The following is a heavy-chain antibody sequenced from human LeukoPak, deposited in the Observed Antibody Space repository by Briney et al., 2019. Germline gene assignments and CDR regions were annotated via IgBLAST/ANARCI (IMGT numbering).Heavy chain of an antibody. V-gene: IGHV4-31*03. J-gene: IGHJ3*02. D-gene: IGHD3-22*01. CDR3: ASLYYFDSSGYYYGKADI. CDR1: GGSISSGGYY. Sequence: SQTLSLTCTVSGGSISSGGYYWSWIRQLPGKGLECIGFIYYSGSTCYNPSLKSRVTISIDTSKNQFSLKLSSVTAADTAVYYCASLYYFDSSGYYYGKADIWGQGTMVTVSS. CDR2: IYYSGST.